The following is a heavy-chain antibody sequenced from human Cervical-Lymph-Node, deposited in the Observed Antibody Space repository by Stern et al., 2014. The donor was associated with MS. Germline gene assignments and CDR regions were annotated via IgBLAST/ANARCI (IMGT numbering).Heavy chain of an antibody. J-gene: IGHJ4*02. CDR3: ATHVGLSSGWYRY. Sequence: QVQLMQSGTEVKKPGSSVKVSCKASGGTFSNYAISWVRQATGQGLEWMGGIIPIFGTANYAQKFQCRVTITADESTSTAYMELSSLRSEDTAVYYCATHVGLSSGWYRYWGQGTLVTVSS. CDR2: IIPIFGTA. CDR1: GGTFSNYA. D-gene: IGHD6-19*01. V-gene: IGHV1-69*01.